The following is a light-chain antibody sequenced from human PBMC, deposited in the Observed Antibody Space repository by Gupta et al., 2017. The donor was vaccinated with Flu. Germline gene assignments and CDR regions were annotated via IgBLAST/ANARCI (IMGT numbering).Light chain of an antibody. CDR1: QNVDES. Sequence: ATLSLSPGERATLSCRTSQNVDESLAWYQQKPGQAPRLLIYDASKRASGIPARFSGSASGTDFTLTITNLEPADFAVYYCRQFSASPHFAFGHGTKL. CDR3: RQFSASPHFA. V-gene: IGKV3-11*01. CDR2: DAS. J-gene: IGKJ3*01.